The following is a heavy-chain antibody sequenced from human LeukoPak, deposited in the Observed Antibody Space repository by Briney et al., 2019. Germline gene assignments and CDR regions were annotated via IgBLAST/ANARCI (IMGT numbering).Heavy chain of an antibody. V-gene: IGHV3-30*04. D-gene: IGHD2-2*01. CDR3: EREDLGDAPPYFDY. J-gene: IGHJ4*02. CDR2: ISYDGSNK. Sequence: GRSLRLSCAASGFTFSSYAMHWVRQAPGKGLEWVAVISYDGSNKYYADSVKGRFTISRDNSKNTLYLQMNSLRAEDTAVYHCEREDLGDAPPYFDYWGQGTLVTVSS. CDR1: GFTFSSYA.